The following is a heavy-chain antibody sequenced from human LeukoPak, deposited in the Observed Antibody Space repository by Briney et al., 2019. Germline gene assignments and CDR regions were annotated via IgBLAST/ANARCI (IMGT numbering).Heavy chain of an antibody. CDR1: GFTFSSYS. Sequence: GGSLRLSCAASGFTFSSYSMNWVRQAPGKGLEWVSSISSSSSCIYYADSVKGRFTISRDNAKNSLYLQMNSLRAEDTAVYYCARDSLYSSSYFDYWGQGTLVTVSS. CDR3: ARDSLYSSSYFDY. D-gene: IGHD6-13*01. CDR2: ISSSSSCI. J-gene: IGHJ4*02. V-gene: IGHV3-21*01.